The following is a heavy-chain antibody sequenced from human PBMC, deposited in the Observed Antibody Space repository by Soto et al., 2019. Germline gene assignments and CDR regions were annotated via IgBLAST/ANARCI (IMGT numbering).Heavy chain of an antibody. CDR2: IYPGDSDT. V-gene: IGHV5-51*01. CDR3: ARPGSSSNYYYGMDV. D-gene: IGHD6-6*01. Sequence: GQSLKISCNGSGYSFTSYWIGWVRQMPWKGLEWMGIIYPGDSDTRYSPSFQGQVTISADKSISTAYLQWSSLKASDTAMYYCARPGSSSNYYYGMDVWGQGTTVTVSS. CDR1: GYSFTSYW. J-gene: IGHJ6*02.